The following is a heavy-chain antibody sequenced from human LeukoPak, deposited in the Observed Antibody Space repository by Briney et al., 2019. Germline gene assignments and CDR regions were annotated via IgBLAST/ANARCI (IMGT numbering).Heavy chain of an antibody. V-gene: IGHV4-59*08. CDR2: FYYGGST. D-gene: IGHD3-22*01. CDR1: GGSISSYD. J-gene: IGHJ4*02. Sequence: SETLSLTCTVSGGSISSYDWSWIRQPPGKGLEWIGYFYYGGSTNYNPSLRSRVTLSVDTSKNQFSLRLNSVAAADTAVYYCARKRYDDPYFFDYWGQGTLVTVSS. CDR3: ARKRYDDPYFFDY.